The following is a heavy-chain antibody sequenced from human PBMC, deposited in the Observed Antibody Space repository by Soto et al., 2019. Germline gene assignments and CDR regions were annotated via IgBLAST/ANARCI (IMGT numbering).Heavy chain of an antibody. CDR3: AKALTVGLYSSGWPVDY. Sequence: GGSLRISCAASGITFSIYAMTWVRQAPGRGLEWVSGISGSGVYTYSADSVKGRFTLPRDSSKNTLYLQMNSLRAEDTAVYYCAKALTVGLYSSGWPVDYWGQGTLVTVSS. J-gene: IGHJ4*02. CDR2: ISGSGVYT. CDR1: GITFSIYA. D-gene: IGHD6-19*01. V-gene: IGHV3-23*01.